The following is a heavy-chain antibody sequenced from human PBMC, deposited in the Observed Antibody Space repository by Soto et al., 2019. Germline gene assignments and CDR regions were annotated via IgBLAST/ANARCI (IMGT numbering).Heavy chain of an antibody. CDR1: GFTFSSCA. CDR3: AKGRSYYYYYGVDV. V-gene: IGHV3-23*01. CDR2: IIDSGAST. Sequence: GGSLRLSCVGSGFTFSSCAMGWVRQAPGKGLEWVSDIIDSGASTYYADSVKGRFTISRDNSKSTLYLQMNSLRAEDTALYYCAKGRSYYYYYGVDVWGQGTTVTVSS. J-gene: IGHJ6*02.